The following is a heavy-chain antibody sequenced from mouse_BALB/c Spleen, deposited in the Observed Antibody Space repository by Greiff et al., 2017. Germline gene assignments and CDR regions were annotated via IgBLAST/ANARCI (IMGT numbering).Heavy chain of an antibody. CDR3: ARSRGNYPDYYAMDY. Sequence: EVQRVESGGGLVQPGGSRKLSCAASGFTFSSFGMHWVRQAPEKGLEWVAYISSGSSTIYYADTVKGRFTISRDNPKNTLFLQMTSLRSEDTAMYYCARSRGNYPDYYAMDYWGQGTSVTVSS. CDR2: ISSGSSTI. CDR1: GFTFSSFG. J-gene: IGHJ4*01. D-gene: IGHD2-1*01. V-gene: IGHV5-17*02.